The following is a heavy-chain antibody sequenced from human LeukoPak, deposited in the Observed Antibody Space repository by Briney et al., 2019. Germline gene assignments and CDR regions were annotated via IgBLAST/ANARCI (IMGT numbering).Heavy chain of an antibody. Sequence: GGSLRLSCEASGLSFSIYAMSWVRQAPGKGLEWVSSISGNGGSTYYANSVKGRFTIARDNSKNTLYMEMNNLTEENTALYYCVKGGQRYDFWRFDFWGRGTLVTVSS. CDR1: GLSFSIYA. D-gene: IGHD3-3*01. J-gene: IGHJ5*01. V-gene: IGHV3-23*01. CDR2: ISGNGGST. CDR3: VKGGQRYDFWRFDF.